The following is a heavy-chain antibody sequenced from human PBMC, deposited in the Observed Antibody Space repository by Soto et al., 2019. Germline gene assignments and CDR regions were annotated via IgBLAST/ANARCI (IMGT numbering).Heavy chain of an antibody. CDR2: IYYSGST. J-gene: IGHJ4*02. CDR3: ARHGAGGSYSGY. Sequence: QLQLQESGPGLVKPSETLSLTCTVSGGSISSSSYYWGWIRQPPGKGLEWIGSIYYSGSTYYNPSLKSRVTMSVAASKNQFSLKLSSVTAADTAVYYRARHGAGGSYSGYWGQGTLVTVSS. CDR1: GGSISSSSYY. V-gene: IGHV4-39*01. D-gene: IGHD1-26*01.